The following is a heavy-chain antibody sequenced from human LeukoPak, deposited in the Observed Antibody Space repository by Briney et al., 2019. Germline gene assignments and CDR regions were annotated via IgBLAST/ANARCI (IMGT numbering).Heavy chain of an antibody. CDR2: IRYDGSNK. Sequence: GGSLRLSCAASGFSLNSYGIHWVRQAPGKGLEWVAFIRYDGSNKYYADSVKGRFTIPRDNSKNTLYLQMNSLRAEDTAVYYCAKDGGVPAALYYYYYYYMDVWGKGTTVTASS. CDR3: AKDGGVPAALYYYYYYYMDV. CDR1: GFSLNSYG. D-gene: IGHD2-2*01. J-gene: IGHJ6*03. V-gene: IGHV3-30*02.